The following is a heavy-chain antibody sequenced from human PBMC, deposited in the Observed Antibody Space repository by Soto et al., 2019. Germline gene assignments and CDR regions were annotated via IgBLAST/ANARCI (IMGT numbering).Heavy chain of an antibody. J-gene: IGHJ5*02. CDR2: IWYNGDNK. Sequence: GGSLRLSCEASGFTFSSYGMHWVRQAPGKGLEWVAVIWYNGDNKYYADSVKGRVTISVDTSKNQFSLNLISVTAADTAVYYCAKIGGNHRFDPWGQGTPVTVSS. CDR1: GFTFSSYG. V-gene: IGHV3-33*03. CDR3: AKIGGNHRFDP. D-gene: IGHD3-16*01.